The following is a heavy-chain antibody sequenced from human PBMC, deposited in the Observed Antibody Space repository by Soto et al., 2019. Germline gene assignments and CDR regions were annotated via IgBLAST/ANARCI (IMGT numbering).Heavy chain of an antibody. D-gene: IGHD4-4*01. CDR1: GFTFSSYW. V-gene: IGHV3-74*01. Sequence: EVQLVESGGGFVQPGGSLRLSCAASGFTFSSYWMHWVRQAPGAGPVWVSRISSDGSNIYYADSVKGRFTVSRDNAKNTLYLQMSSLRADDTAVYYCGRRREGYRYFEHWGQGILVTVSS. CDR3: GRRREGYRYFEH. CDR2: ISSDGSNI. J-gene: IGHJ4*02.